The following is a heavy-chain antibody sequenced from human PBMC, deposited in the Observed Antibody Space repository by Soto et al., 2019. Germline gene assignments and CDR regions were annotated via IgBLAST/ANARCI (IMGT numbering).Heavy chain of an antibody. J-gene: IGHJ4*02. D-gene: IGHD3-16*01. CDR3: ARSQFDYVWGTSGYFDS. Sequence: PGESLKISCKGSGYSFSTHWVGWVRQMPGKGLEWMGIIYPGDSAARYSPSFKGQVTISVDESPTTAFLQWSSLKASDTAMDFCARSQFDYVWGTSGYFDSWGQGTLVTVSS. V-gene: IGHV5-51*01. CDR2: IYPGDSAA. CDR1: GYSFSTHW.